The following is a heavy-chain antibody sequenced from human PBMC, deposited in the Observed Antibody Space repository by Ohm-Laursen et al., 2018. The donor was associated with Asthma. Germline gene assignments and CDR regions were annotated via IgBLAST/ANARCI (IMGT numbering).Heavy chain of an antibody. J-gene: IGHJ4*02. CDR2: IYYSGST. D-gene: IGHD2-2*02. CDR3: ASGAQIYNFDY. CDR1: GGSISSGDYY. V-gene: IGHV4-30-4*01. Sequence: TLSLTCTVSGGSISSGDYYWSWIRQPPGKGLEWIGYIYYSGSTYYNPSLKSRVTISVDTSKNQFSLKLSSVTAADTAVYYCASGAQIYNFDYWGQGTLVTVSS.